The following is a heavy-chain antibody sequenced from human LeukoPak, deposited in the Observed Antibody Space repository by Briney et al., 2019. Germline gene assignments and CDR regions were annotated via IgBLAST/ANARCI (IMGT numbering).Heavy chain of an antibody. J-gene: IGHJ6*02. CDR1: GHTFTSYD. CDR2: MNPNSGNT. Sequence: GASVKVSCKASGHTFTSYDINWVRQATGQGLEWMGWMNPNSGNTGYAQKFQGRVTMTRNTSISTAYMELSSLRSEDTAVYYCAREDRYCSGGSCYSARDGMDVWGQGTTVNVSS. CDR3: AREDRYCSGGSCYSARDGMDV. V-gene: IGHV1-8*01. D-gene: IGHD2-15*01.